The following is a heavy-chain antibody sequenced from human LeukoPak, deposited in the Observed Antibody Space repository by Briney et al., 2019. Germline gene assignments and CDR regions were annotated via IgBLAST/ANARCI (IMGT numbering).Heavy chain of an antibody. Sequence: GGSLRLSCAASGFTFSTCGMLWVRQAPGKGLDWVALISYDGSIKYYADSVKGRFTISRDNSKNTLYLQMNSLRDEDTAVYYCAKVSAVGGFYYYGMDVWGQGTTVTVSS. D-gene: IGHD6-19*01. J-gene: IGHJ6*02. CDR1: GFTFSTCG. V-gene: IGHV3-30*18. CDR2: ISYDGSIK. CDR3: AKVSAVGGFYYYGMDV.